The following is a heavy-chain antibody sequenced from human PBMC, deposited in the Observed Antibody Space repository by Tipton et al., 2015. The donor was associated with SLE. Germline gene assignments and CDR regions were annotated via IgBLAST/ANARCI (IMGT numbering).Heavy chain of an antibody. CDR3: ARLGSYYDYYMDV. J-gene: IGHJ6*03. CDR2: IYPADSDT. V-gene: IGHV5-51*03. D-gene: IGHD1-26*01. Sequence: QLVQSGAEVKKPGESLKISCKGSGYSFISYRIGWVRQMPGKGLEWVGIIYPADSDTRYSPSFEGQVTISADKSISTAYLQWSSQKSSDTAMYYCARLGSYYDYYMDVWGEGATVTVSS. CDR1: GYSFISYR.